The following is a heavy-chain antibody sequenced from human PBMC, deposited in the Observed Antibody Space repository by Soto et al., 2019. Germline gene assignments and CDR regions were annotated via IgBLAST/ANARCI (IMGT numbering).Heavy chain of an antibody. D-gene: IGHD1-26*01. V-gene: IGHV3-53*04. CDR1: GFTVSSNY. Sequence: GGSLRLSCAASGFTVSSNYMSWVRQAPGKGLEWVSVIYSGGSTCYADSVKGRFTISRHNSKNTLYLQMNSLRAEDTAVYYCARDMGTHGPRSNYYMDVWGKGTTVTVSS. CDR3: ARDMGTHGPRSNYYMDV. CDR2: IYSGGST. J-gene: IGHJ6*03.